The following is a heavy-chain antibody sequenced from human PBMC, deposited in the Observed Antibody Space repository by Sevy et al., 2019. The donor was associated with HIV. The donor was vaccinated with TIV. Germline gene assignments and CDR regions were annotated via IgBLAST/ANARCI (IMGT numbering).Heavy chain of an antibody. CDR2: ISDSGDTT. CDR1: GFTFTNYA. V-gene: IGHV3-23*01. Sequence: GGSLRLSCAASGFTFTNYAMNWVRQAPGKGLEWVSGISDSGDTTHYGESVKGRFTISRDNSKNTVCLQMSSLRAEDTAIYYCAKLPSTVMFREKGYWGQGTRVTVSS. J-gene: IGHJ4*02. D-gene: IGHD3-10*01. CDR3: AKLPSTVMFREKGY.